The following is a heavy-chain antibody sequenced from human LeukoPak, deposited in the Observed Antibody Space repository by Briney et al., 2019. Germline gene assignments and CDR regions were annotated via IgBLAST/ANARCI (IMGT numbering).Heavy chain of an antibody. CDR1: GYTFTDYY. CDR2: MNPNSGGT. V-gene: IGHV1-2*02. Sequence: GASVKVSCKASGYTFTDYYIHWVRQAPGQGLEWMAWMNPNSGGTSYAQKFQGRVTMTRDTSISTAYMELSRLRFDDTAVYYCARVRYRLAETYIDYWGQGTLVTVSS. J-gene: IGHJ4*02. CDR3: ARVRYRLAETYIDY. D-gene: IGHD3-16*01.